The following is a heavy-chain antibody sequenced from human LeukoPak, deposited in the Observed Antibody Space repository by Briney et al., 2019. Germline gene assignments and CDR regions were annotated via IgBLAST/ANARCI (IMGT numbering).Heavy chain of an antibody. J-gene: IGHJ4*02. CDR1: GFTFSNAW. D-gene: IGHD3-3*01. V-gene: IGHV3-15*01. CDR2: IKSKTDGGTT. Sequence: KTGGSLRLPCAASGFTFSNAWMSWVRQAPGKGLEWVGRIKSKTDGGTTDYAPPVKGKFPIPRDDPKNPLSLQMHSLKPAHPPLSYCTTGGDPYYDFWSGENPQIDYWGQGTLVTVSS. CDR3: TTGGDPYYDFWSGENPQIDY.